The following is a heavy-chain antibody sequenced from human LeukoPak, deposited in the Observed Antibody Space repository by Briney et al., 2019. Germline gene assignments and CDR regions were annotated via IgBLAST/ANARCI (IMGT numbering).Heavy chain of an antibody. Sequence: SETLSLTCAVSGGSISSSAYYWSWIRQYPGKDLEWIGYILYSGSTRYNPSLKSRITISIDTSKNQFSLKLSSVTAADTAVYYCARSPIGVAATLHWYFDLWGRGTLITVS. CDR1: GGSISSSAYY. V-gene: IGHV4-31*11. CDR3: ARSPIGVAATLHWYFDL. CDR2: ILYSGST. D-gene: IGHD2-15*01. J-gene: IGHJ2*01.